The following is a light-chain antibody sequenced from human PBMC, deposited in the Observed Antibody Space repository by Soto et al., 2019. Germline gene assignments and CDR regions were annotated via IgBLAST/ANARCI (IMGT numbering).Light chain of an antibody. V-gene: IGKV1-5*01. CDR3: QHHNSYSQT. J-gene: IGKJ1*01. CDR2: GAS. Sequence: DIQMTQSPPTQYTSVGDRVTITCRASQSIRHYLAWYQQMPGKAPKLLIYGASTLQSGVPSRFSGSGSGTEFTLTISSLQPDDFGTYFCQHHNSYSQTFGQGTKV. CDR1: QSIRHY.